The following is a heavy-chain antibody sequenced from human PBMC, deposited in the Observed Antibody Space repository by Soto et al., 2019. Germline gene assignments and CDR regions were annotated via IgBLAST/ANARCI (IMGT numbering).Heavy chain of an antibody. V-gene: IGHV3-9*01. Sequence: ESGGGLVQPGRSLRLSCAASGFTFDDYAMHWVRQAPGKGLEWVSGISWNSGSIGYADSVKGRFTISRDNAKNSLYLQMNSLRAEDTALYYCAKGKNWNRGYYMDVWGKGTTVTVSS. CDR3: AKGKNWNRGYYMDV. CDR1: GFTFDDYA. CDR2: ISWNSGSI. J-gene: IGHJ6*03. D-gene: IGHD1-1*01.